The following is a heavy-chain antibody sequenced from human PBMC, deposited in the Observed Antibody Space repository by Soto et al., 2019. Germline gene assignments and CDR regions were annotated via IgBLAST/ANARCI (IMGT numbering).Heavy chain of an antibody. CDR1: GFTFSSYA. CDR2: ISYDGSNK. Sequence: QVQLVESGGGVVQPGRSLRLSCAASGFTFSSYAMHWVRQAPGKGLEWVAVISYDGSNKYYADSVKGRFTISRDNSKTTLYLQMNSLRAEDTAVYYCATLKGWFDPWGQGTLVTVSS. CDR3: ATLKGWFDP. V-gene: IGHV3-30-3*01. J-gene: IGHJ5*02.